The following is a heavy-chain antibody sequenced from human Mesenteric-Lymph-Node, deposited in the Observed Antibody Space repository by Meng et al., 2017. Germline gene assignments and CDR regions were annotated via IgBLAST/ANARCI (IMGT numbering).Heavy chain of an antibody. D-gene: IGHD6-13*01. V-gene: IGHV3-30*04. Sequence: GESLKISCAASGFTFSSYAMHWVRQAPGKGLEWVAVISYDGSNKYYADSVKGRFTISRDNAKNTLFLQMDSLRAEDTAVYYCARRGNVIEAPGTGEIDSWGQGTLVTVSS. CDR1: GFTFSSYA. CDR2: ISYDGSNK. J-gene: IGHJ4*02. CDR3: ARRGNVIEAPGTGEIDS.